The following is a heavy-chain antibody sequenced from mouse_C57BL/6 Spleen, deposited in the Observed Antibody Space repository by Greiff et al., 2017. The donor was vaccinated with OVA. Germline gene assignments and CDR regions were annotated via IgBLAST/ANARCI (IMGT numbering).Heavy chain of an antibody. D-gene: IGHD2-1*01. CDR2: INYDGSST. CDR3: ARVGVSDGNYDY. J-gene: IGHJ2*01. V-gene: IGHV5-16*01. Sequence: DVKLVESEGGLVQPGSSMKLSCTASGFTFSDYYMAWVRQVPEKGLEWVANINYDGSSTYYLDSLKSRFIISRDNAKNILYLQMSSLKSEDTATYYCARVGVSDGNYDYWGQGTTLTVSS. CDR1: GFTFSDYY.